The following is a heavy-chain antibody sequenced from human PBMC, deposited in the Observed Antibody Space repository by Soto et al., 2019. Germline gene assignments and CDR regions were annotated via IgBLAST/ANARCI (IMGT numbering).Heavy chain of an antibody. D-gene: IGHD3-22*01. J-gene: IGHJ4*02. V-gene: IGHV1-58*01. CDR1: GFTFTSSA. Sequence: QMQLVQSGPEVKKPGTSVKVSCKASGFTFTSSAVQWVRQARGQRLEWIGWIVVGSGNTNYAQKFQERVTITRDMSTSTAYVELSSLRSEDTAVYYCAAVKDYYDSSGWGQGTLVTVSS. CDR3: AAVKDYYDSSG. CDR2: IVVGSGNT.